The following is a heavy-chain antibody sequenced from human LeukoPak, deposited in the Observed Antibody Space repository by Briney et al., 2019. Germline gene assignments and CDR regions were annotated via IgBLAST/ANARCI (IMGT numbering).Heavy chain of an antibody. CDR1: GFTFSSNW. D-gene: IGHD3-10*01. J-gene: IGHJ3*02. CDR3: ARDVSGNYFSLDVFDI. Sequence: PGGSLRLSCAASGFTFSSNWMHRVRQAPGKGLVWVSRIKSDGSLTDYADSVKGRFTISRDNAKNTLYLQMNSLRAEDTAVYYCARDVSGNYFSLDVFDIWGQGTMVTVSS. CDR2: IKSDGSLT. V-gene: IGHV3-74*01.